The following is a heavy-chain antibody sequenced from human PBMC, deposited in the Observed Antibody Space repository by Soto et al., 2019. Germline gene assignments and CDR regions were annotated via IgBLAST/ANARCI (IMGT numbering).Heavy chain of an antibody. Sequence: EVQLVESGGGLVQPGGSLRLSCTASGFKFSDYSMNWVRQAPGKGLEWASYIGTSTSTVYYAYSVEGRFSISRDKAKNSLYLQMTSLRAEDTAVYDRARDSAYSFDYWGQGILVTVSP. J-gene: IGHJ4*02. CDR3: ARDSAYSFDY. CDR1: GFKFSDYS. V-gene: IGHV3-48*01. CDR2: IGTSTSTV. D-gene: IGHD2-15*01.